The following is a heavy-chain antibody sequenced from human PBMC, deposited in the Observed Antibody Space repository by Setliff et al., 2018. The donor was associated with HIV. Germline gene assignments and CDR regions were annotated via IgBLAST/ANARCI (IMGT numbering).Heavy chain of an antibody. J-gene: IGHJ4*02. CDR1: TFSISSVHS. D-gene: IGHD6-13*01. CDR3: ARGYKRIASTSLAFDY. Sequence: PSETLSLTCDVSTFSISSVHSWGWIRQPPGKGLEWIGTMHHSGNTHYKPSLKGRVTMSADTSKNQFSLKLSSVTAADTAVYYCARGYKRIASTSLAFDYWGQGTLVTVSS. CDR2: MHHSGNT. V-gene: IGHV4-38-2*01.